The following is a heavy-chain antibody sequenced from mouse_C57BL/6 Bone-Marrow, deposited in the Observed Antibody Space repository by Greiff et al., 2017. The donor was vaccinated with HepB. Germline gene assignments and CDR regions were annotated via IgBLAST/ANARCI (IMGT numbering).Heavy chain of an antibody. J-gene: IGHJ4*01. Sequence: VQLQQPGAGLVKPGGSVKVSCKASGSTFTNYWVDWVEQRPGQGLEWVGMIHPNNGSTKYNDKFKSKATLTVDKSSSTAYMQLSSLTSEDSAVYYCARRRADSSGYTMDYWGQGTSVTVSS. CDR1: GSTFTNYW. D-gene: IGHD3-2*02. CDR2: IHPNNGST. CDR3: ARRRADSSGYTMDY. V-gene: IGHV1-64*01.